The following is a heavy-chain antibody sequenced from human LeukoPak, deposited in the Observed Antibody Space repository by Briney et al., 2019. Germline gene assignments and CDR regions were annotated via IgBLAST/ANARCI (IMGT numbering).Heavy chain of an antibody. Sequence: PGGSLRLSCAASGFAFSSYGMLWVRQAPGKGLEWVAVIPYDGSDKYYADSVKGRFTISRDNSKNTLYLQMNSLRAEDTAVYYCAKGGGGRGYESVVWYFDYWGQGTLVTVSS. V-gene: IGHV3-30*18. D-gene: IGHD5-12*01. CDR1: GFAFSSYG. CDR2: IPYDGSDK. CDR3: AKGGGGRGYESVVWYFDY. J-gene: IGHJ4*02.